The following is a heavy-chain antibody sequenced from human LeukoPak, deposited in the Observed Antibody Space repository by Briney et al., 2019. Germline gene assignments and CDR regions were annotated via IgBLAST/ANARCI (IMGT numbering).Heavy chain of an antibody. D-gene: IGHD5-12*01. J-gene: IGHJ4*02. V-gene: IGHV3-66*01. CDR1: GFTFSSYS. Sequence: GGSLRLSCAASGFTFSSYSMNWVRQAPGKGLEWVSVIYSGGSAYYADSVKGRFSISRDKSKNTLYLQMNSLRAEDTAVYYCAIRKSGNAIDYWGQGTLVTASS. CDR3: AIRKSGNAIDY. CDR2: IYSGGSA.